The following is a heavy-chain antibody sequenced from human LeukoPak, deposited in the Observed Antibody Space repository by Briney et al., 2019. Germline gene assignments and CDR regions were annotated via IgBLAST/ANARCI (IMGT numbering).Heavy chain of an antibody. CDR3: ARGAYCGGDCYELESYYFDY. Sequence: PSETLSLTCAVYGGSFSGYYWSWISQPPGKGLEWIGEINHSGSTNYNPSLKSRVTISVDTSKNQFSLKLSSVTAADTAVYYCARGAYCGGDCYELESYYFDYWGQGTLVTVSS. CDR2: INHSGST. V-gene: IGHV4-34*01. D-gene: IGHD2-21*02. J-gene: IGHJ4*02. CDR1: GGSFSGYY.